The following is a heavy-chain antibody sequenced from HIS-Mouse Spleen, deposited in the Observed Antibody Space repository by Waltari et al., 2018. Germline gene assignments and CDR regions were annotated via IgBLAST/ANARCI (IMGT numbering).Heavy chain of an antibody. CDR2: ISSSSSTI. V-gene: IGHV3-48*02. CDR1: GFTFSSYS. Sequence: EVQLVESGGGLVQPGGSLRLSCAASGFTFSSYSMNWVRQAPGKGLEWGSYISSSSSTIYYADSVKGRFTISRDNAKNSLYLQMNSLRDLPVDSSGYYSPDYWGQGTLVTVSS. CDR3: YSPDY. D-gene: IGHD3-22*01. J-gene: IGHJ4*02.